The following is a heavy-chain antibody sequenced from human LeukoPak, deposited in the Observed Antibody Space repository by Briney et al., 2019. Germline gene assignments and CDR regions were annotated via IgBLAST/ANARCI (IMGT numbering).Heavy chain of an antibody. V-gene: IGHV1-8*01. Sequence: ASVKVSCKASGYTFTSYDTNWVRQATGQGLEWMGWMNPNSGNTGYAQKFQGRVTMTRNTSISTAYMELSSLRSEDTAVYYCARDLRESDAFDIWGQGTMVTVSS. CDR2: MNPNSGNT. D-gene: IGHD3-3*01. CDR3: ARDLRESDAFDI. CDR1: GYTFTSYD. J-gene: IGHJ3*02.